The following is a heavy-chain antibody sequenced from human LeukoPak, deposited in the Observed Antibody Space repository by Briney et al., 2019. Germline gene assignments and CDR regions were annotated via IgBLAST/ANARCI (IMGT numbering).Heavy chain of an antibody. CDR1: GGSISSYY. V-gene: IGHV4-59*01. Sequence: PSETLSLTCTVSGGSISSYYWSWIRQPPGKGLEWIGYIYYSGSTNYNPSLKSRVTISVDTPKNQFSLKLSSVTAADTAVYYCAREDSADAFDIWGQGTMVTVSS. CDR3: AREDSADAFDI. CDR2: IYYSGST. J-gene: IGHJ3*02.